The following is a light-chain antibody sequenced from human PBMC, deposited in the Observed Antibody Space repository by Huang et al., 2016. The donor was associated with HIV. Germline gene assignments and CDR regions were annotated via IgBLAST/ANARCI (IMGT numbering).Light chain of an antibody. V-gene: IGKV3-15*01. CDR2: GAS. J-gene: IGKJ1*01. CDR1: QRVSSN. Sequence: EIVMTQSPATLSVSPGERATLSCRASQRVSSNLAGYQQKPGQAPRLLIYGASTRATGIPARCSGSGSGTEFTLTISSLQSEDFAVYYCQQYNNWPPWTFGQGTKVEIK. CDR3: QQYNNWPPWT.